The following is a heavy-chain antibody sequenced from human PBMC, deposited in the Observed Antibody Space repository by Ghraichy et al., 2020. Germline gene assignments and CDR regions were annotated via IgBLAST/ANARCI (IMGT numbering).Heavy chain of an antibody. J-gene: IGHJ4*02. V-gene: IGHV4-59*01. D-gene: IGHD7-27*01. CDR3: ARVLPRWGSIDY. Sequence: SETLSLTCTVSGGSISSYYWSWIRQPPGKGLEWIGYIYYSGSTNYNPSLTSRVTISVDTSKNQFSLKLSSVTAADTAVYYCARVLPRWGSIDYWGQGTLVTVSS. CDR1: GGSISSYY. CDR2: IYYSGST.